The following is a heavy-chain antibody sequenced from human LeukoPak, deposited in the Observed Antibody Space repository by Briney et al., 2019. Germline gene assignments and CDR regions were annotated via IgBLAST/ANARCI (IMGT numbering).Heavy chain of an antibody. CDR1: GFTFSSYG. Sequence: PGGSLRLSCGASGFTFSSYGMHWVRQAPGKGLEWVAFIRYDGSNKYYADSVKGRFTISRDNSKNTLYLQMKSLRAEDTAVYYCAKGGGYEAQYYYYYLDVWGKGTTVTISS. V-gene: IGHV3-30*02. CDR2: IRYDGSNK. D-gene: IGHD5-12*01. CDR3: AKGGGYEAQYYYYYLDV. J-gene: IGHJ6*03.